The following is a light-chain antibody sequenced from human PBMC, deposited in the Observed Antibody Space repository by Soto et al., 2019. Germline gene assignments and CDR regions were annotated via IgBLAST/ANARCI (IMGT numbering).Light chain of an antibody. CDR2: GAS. Sequence: DIQMSQSPSSLSASIGDRITITCRASQSISTYLNWYQQKPWKAPRILIYGASTLQNGVPSRFSGSGSATDYTLTINSLQPEDFATYYCQQSFITPPLTFGGGTTVEMK. J-gene: IGKJ4*01. V-gene: IGKV1-39*01. CDR3: QQSFITPPLT. CDR1: QSISTY.